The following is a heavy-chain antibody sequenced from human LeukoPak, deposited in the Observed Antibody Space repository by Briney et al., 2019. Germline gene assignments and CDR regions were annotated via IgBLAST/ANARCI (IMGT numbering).Heavy chain of an antibody. CDR3: ARRVPSQVITDYFDY. Sequence: PGRSLRLSCATSGFTFSNYGMHWVRQAPGKGLEWVAIITYDGSNKFYTDSVKGRFTISRDNSKNTVYLQMNSLRAEDTAVYYCARRVPSQVITDYFDYWGQGTLVTVSS. D-gene: IGHD3-16*01. CDR1: GFTFSNYG. CDR2: ITYDGSNK. J-gene: IGHJ4*02. V-gene: IGHV3-30*03.